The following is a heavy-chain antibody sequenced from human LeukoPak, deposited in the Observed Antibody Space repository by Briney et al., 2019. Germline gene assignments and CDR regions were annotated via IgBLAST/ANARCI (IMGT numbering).Heavy chain of an antibody. V-gene: IGHV3-48*01. Sequence: PGGSLRLSCAASGFTFSSYSMNWVRQAPGKGLEWVSYISSSSSTIYYADSVKGRFTISRDNAKNSLYLQMNSLRAEDTAVYYCARDDFQQLPDYWGQGTLVTVSS. D-gene: IGHD6-13*01. J-gene: IGHJ4*02. CDR1: GFTFSSYS. CDR2: ISSSSSTI. CDR3: ARDDFQQLPDY.